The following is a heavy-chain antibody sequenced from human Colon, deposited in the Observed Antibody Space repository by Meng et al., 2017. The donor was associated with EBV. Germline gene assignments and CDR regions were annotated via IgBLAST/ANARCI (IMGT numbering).Heavy chain of an antibody. J-gene: IGHJ4*02. CDR2: IYHSGST. D-gene: IGHD2-21*02. Sequence: QVHPGESGPGLVNPPGTLSHPCAVSGGSLSSRNWWRWVRQPPGKGLGWIGEIYHSGSTNYKPPPKSRVTISVDESKNQFSLRLSSVTGADTAVYYCARVGAYCGGDCYHPRWGQGTLVTVSS. CDR1: GGSLSSRNW. CDR3: ARVGAYCGGDCYHPR. V-gene: IGHV4-4*03.